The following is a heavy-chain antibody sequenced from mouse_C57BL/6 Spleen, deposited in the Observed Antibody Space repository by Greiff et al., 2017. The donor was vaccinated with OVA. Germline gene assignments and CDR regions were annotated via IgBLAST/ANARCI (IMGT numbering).Heavy chain of an antibody. V-gene: IGHV1-61*01. CDR3: ANYYGSSPFAY. CDR2: IYPSDSET. J-gene: IGHJ3*01. D-gene: IGHD1-1*01. Sequence: VQLQQPGAELVRPGSSVKLSCKASGYTFTSYWMDWVKQRPGQGLEWIGNIYPSDSETHYNQKFKDKATLTVDKSSSTAYMQLSSLTSEASAVYYCANYYGSSPFAYWGQGTLVTVSA. CDR1: GYTFTSYW.